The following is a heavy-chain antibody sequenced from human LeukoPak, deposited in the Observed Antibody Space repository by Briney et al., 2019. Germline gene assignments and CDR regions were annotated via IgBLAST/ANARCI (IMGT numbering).Heavy chain of an antibody. J-gene: IGHJ3*02. CDR2: IYYSGST. Sequence: PSETLSLTCIVSGGSISSSSYYWGWIRQPPGKGLEWIGSIYYSGSTYYNPSLKSRVTISVDTSKNQFSLKLSSVTAADTAAYYCAAVPNANAWYWDDAFDIWGQGTMVTVSS. D-gene: IGHD2-8*02. CDR3: AAVPNANAWYWDDAFDI. V-gene: IGHV4-39*01. CDR1: GGSISSSSYY.